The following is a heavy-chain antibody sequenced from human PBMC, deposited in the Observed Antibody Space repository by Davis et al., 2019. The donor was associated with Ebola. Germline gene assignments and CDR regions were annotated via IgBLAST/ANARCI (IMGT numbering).Heavy chain of an antibody. D-gene: IGHD5-12*01. J-gene: IGHJ6*04. CDR1: GGTFSSYA. CDR2: IIPIFGTA. Sequence: AASVKVSCKASGGTFSSYAISWVRQAPGQGLEWMGGIIPIFGTANYAQKFQGRVTITADESTGTAYMELSSLRSEDTAVYYCAGRGDYDYIDYYGMDVWGKGTTVTVSS. CDR3: AGRGDYDYIDYYGMDV. V-gene: IGHV1-69*13.